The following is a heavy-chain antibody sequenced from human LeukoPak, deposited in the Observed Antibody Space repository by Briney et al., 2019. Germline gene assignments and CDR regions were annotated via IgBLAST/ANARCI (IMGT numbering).Heavy chain of an antibody. Sequence: GASVKVSCKASGYTFTGYYMHWVRQAPGQGLEWMGWINPNSGGTNYAQKFQGWVTMTRDTSISTAYMELSRLRSDDTAVYYCARGLGSSGWYFAFDIWGQGTMVTVSS. CDR3: ARGLGSSGWYFAFDI. CDR2: INPNSGGT. J-gene: IGHJ3*02. CDR1: GYTFTGYY. D-gene: IGHD6-19*01. V-gene: IGHV1-2*04.